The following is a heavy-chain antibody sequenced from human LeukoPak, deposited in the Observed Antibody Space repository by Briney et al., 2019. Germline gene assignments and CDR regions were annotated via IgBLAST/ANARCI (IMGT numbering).Heavy chain of an antibody. V-gene: IGHV3-7*01. J-gene: IGHJ4*02. CDR2: INQDGTDK. CDR1: GFTFSSYW. Sequence: GGSLRLSCAASGFTFSSYWMTWVRQAPGKGLEWVANINQDGTDKYYVDSVKGRFTISRDNAKNSLYLQMNSLRAEDTAVYYCTNIYCSGGICSYFDDWGQGTLVTVSS. D-gene: IGHD2-15*01. CDR3: TNIYCSGGICSYFDD.